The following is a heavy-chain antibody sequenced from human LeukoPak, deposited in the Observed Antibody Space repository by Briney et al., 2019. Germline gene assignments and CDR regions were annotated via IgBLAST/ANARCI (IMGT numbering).Heavy chain of an antibody. V-gene: IGHV3-11*04. CDR2: ISAGGYSI. J-gene: IGHJ4*01. Sequence: PGGSLTLSCTGSGFTFNDYYMSWVRQAPGKGLEWLSFISAGGYSIYYADSVRGRFTISRDTAKNSLYLQMNSLRVEDTAVYYCVMTAGPPTDHWGQGALVTVSS. CDR3: VMTAGPPTDH. CDR1: GFTFNDYY.